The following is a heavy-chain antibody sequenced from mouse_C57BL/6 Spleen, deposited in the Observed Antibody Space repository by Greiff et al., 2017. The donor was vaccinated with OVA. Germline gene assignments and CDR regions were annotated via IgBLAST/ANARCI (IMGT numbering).Heavy chain of an antibody. CDR1: GYAFSSSW. J-gene: IGHJ4*01. CDR2: IYPGDGDT. V-gene: IGHV1-82*01. Sequence: QVQLQQSGPELVKPGASVKISCKASGYAFSSSWMNWVKQRPGKGLEWIGRIYPGDGDTNYNGKFKGKATLTADKSSSTAYMQLSSLTSEDSAVYYCARDIYYYGSSSLYYYAMDYWGQGTSVTVSS. D-gene: IGHD1-1*01. CDR3: ARDIYYYGSSSLYYYAMDY.